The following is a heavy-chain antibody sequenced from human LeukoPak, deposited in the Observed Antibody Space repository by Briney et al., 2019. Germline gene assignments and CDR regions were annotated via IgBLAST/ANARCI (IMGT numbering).Heavy chain of an antibody. CDR3: ARVPDIVLMVYAIPGYYMDV. D-gene: IGHD2-8*01. Sequence: GASVKVSCKASGYTFTSYYMHWVRQAPGQGLEWMGWISAYNGNTNHAQKLQGRVTMTTDTSTSTAYMELRSLRSDDTAVYYCARVPDIVLMVYAIPGYYMDVWGKGTTVTVSS. V-gene: IGHV1-18*04. CDR1: GYTFTSYY. J-gene: IGHJ6*03. CDR2: ISAYNGNT.